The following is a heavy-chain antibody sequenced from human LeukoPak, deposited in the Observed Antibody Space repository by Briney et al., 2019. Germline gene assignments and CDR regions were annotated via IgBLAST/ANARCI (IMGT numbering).Heavy chain of an antibody. V-gene: IGHV3-7*01. J-gene: IGHJ4*02. CDR3: ASRNYGGSPVPLDF. CDR2: IKQDGSEK. D-gene: IGHD4-23*01. Sequence: GGSLRLSCAASGFTFSNFWMTWVRQAPGKGLEWVASIKQDGSEKYYVDSVKGRFTISRDNAKNSLDLQMNSLRDDDTALYFCASRNYGGSPVPLDFWGQGTLVTVSS. CDR1: GFTFSNFW.